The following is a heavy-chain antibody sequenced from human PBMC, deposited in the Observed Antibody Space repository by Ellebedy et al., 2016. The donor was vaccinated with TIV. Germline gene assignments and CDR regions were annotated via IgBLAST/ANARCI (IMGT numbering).Heavy chain of an antibody. V-gene: IGHV4-34*01. CDR2: INHSGST. J-gene: IGHJ3*02. CDR1: GGSFSGYY. D-gene: IGHD3-22*01. CDR3: AGGYYYEAFDI. Sequence: SETLSLXCAVYGGSFSGYYWSWIRQPPGKGLEWIGEINHSGSTNYNPSLKSRVTISVDTSKNQFSLKLSSVTAADTAVYYCAGGYYYEAFDIWGQGTMVTVSS.